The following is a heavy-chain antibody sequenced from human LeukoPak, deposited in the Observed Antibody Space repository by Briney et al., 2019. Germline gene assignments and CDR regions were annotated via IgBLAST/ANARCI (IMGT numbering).Heavy chain of an antibody. D-gene: IGHD4-23*01. Sequence: GGSLRLSCAASGFTFSSYWMNWARQAPGKGLEWVASINHNGNVNYYVDSVKGRFTISRDNAKNSLYLQMSNLRAEDTAVYYCASYGGPEYYFDYWGQGTLVTVSS. J-gene: IGHJ4*02. CDR3: ASYGGPEYYFDY. CDR1: GFTFSSYW. V-gene: IGHV3-7*03. CDR2: INHNGNVN.